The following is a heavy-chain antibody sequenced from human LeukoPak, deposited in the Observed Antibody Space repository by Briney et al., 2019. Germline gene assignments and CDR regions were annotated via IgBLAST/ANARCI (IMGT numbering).Heavy chain of an antibody. Sequence: TPSETLSLTCAVYGGSFSGYYWSWIRQPPGKGLEWIGEINHSGSTNYNPSLKSRVTISVDTSKNQFSLKLSSVTAADTAVYYCARLNHWFDPWGQGTLVTVSS. CDR2: INHSGST. CDR3: ARLNHWFDP. CDR1: GGSFSGYY. J-gene: IGHJ5*02. D-gene: IGHD3-16*01. V-gene: IGHV4-34*01.